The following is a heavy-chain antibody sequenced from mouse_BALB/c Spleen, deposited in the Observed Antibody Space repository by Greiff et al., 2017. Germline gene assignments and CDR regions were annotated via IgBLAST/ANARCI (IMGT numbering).Heavy chain of an antibody. CDR2: INPSNGRT. D-gene: IGHD3-1*01. J-gene: IGHJ2*01. V-gene: IGHV1S81*02. Sequence: QVQLQQPGAELVKPGASVKLSCKASGYTFTSYWMHWVKQRPGQGLEWIGEINPSNGRTNYNEKFKSKATLTVDKSSSTAYMQLSSLTSEESAVYYCARSGYFGDYWGQGATLTVSS. CDR3: ARSGYFGDY. CDR1: GYTFTSYW.